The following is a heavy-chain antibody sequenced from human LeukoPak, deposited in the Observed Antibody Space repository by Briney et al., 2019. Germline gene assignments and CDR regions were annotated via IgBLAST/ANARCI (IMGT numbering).Heavy chain of an antibody. CDR1: GFTFSDYA. CDR3: AKSGYNRFDY. D-gene: IGHD5-24*01. V-gene: IGHV3-23*01. J-gene: IGHJ4*02. CDR2: ISASGASP. Sequence: GGSLRLSCAASGFTFSDYAMIWVRQAPGKGLEWVAGISASGASPYYADSVKGRFTISRDNSKNTLYLQMNSLRAEDTAVYYCAKSGYNRFDYWGQGTLVTVSS.